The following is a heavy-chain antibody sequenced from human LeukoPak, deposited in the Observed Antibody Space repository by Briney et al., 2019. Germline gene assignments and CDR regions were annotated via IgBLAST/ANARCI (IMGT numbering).Heavy chain of an antibody. CDR3: ARQGYYDFWSGQHDY. D-gene: IGHD3-3*01. CDR1: GGSISSSSYY. CDR2: IYYSGST. V-gene: IGHV4-39*01. J-gene: IGHJ4*02. Sequence: SETLSLTCTVSGGSISSSSYYWGWIRQPPGKGLEWIGSIYYSGSTYYNPSLKSRFTIPVDTPKNQFSLKLSSVTAADTAVYYCARQGYYDFWSGQHDYWGQGTLVTVSS.